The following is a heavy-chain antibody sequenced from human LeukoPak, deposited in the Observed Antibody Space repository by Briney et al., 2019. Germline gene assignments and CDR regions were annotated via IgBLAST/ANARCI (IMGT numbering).Heavy chain of an antibody. J-gene: IGHJ4*01. CDR3: ARDPTVAGTLHFDY. CDR2: ISSSMSAI. D-gene: IGHD6-19*01. CDR1: GVTFSSYS. V-gene: IGHV3-21*01. Sequence: GGSLRLSCAASGVTFSSYSMNWVRQALGKGLEWVSSISSSMSAIYYADSVKGRVTISRDNAKNSLYLQMNSLRAEDTAVYYCARDPTVAGTLHFDYWGHGTLVTVAS.